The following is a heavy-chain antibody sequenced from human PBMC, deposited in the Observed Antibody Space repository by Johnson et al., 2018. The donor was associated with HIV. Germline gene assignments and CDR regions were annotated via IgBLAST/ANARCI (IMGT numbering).Heavy chain of an antibody. Sequence: QVQLVESGGGVVQPGRSLRLSCAASGFTFSTYGMHWVRQAPGKGLEWLAVIWYDGSNKYYADSVKGRFTISRDNSKFTMYLQMNSLRAEDTAVYYCARDKWELLGAFDIWGQGTMVTVSS. CDR1: GFTFSTYG. V-gene: IGHV3-33*01. CDR3: ARDKWELLGAFDI. J-gene: IGHJ3*02. CDR2: IWYDGSNK. D-gene: IGHD1-26*01.